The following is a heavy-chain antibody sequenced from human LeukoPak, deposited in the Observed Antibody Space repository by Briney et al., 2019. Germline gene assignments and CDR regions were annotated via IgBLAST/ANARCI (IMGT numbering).Heavy chain of an antibody. D-gene: IGHD2-2*01. CDR1: GGSFSGYY. CDR3: ARLTGYCSSTSCYEDFDY. CDR2: INHSGST. V-gene: IGHV4-34*01. Sequence: SETLSLTCAVYGGSFSGYYWSGIRQPPGKGLEWIGEINHSGSTNYNPSLKSRVTISVDTSKNQFSLKLSSVTAADTAVYYCARLTGYCSSTSCYEDFDYWGQGTLVTVSS. J-gene: IGHJ4*02.